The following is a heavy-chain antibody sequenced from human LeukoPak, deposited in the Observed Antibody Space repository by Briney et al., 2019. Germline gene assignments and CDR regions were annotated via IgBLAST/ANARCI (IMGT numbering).Heavy chain of an antibody. J-gene: IGHJ6*02. V-gene: IGHV4-61*02. CDR2: IYTSGST. D-gene: IGHD4-23*01. Sequence: PSETLSLTCTVSGGSISSGSYYWSWIRQPAGKGLEWIGRIYTSGSTNYNPSLKSRVTISVDTSKNQFSLKLSSVTAADTAVYYCARDHTVVTPIDYYYYGMDVWAKGPRSPSP. CDR3: ARDHTVVTPIDYYYYGMDV. CDR1: GGSISSGSYY.